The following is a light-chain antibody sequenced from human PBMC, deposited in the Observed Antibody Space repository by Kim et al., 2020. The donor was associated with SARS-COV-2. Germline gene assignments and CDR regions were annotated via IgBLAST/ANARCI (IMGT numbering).Light chain of an antibody. V-gene: IGLV9-49*01. CDR3: GADHATGSNFVKV. J-gene: IGLJ3*02. CDR2: VGTGGIVG. Sequence: TCTLSSGYSNYKVDWYQQRPGKGPRFVMRVGTGGIVGSKGDGIPDRFSVLGSGLNRYLTIKNIQEEDESDYHCGADHATGSNFVKVFGGGTQLTVL. CDR1: SGYSNYK.